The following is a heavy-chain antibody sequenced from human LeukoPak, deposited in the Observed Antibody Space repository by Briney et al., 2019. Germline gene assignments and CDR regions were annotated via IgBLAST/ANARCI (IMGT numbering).Heavy chain of an antibody. CDR1: GYTFTSYG. V-gene: IGHV1-18*01. J-gene: IGHJ3*02. CDR3: ALVDFDILTGHDAFDI. CDR2: ISAYNGNT. Sequence: ASVKVSCKASGYTFTSYGISWVRQAPGQGLEWMGWISAYNGNTNYAQKLQGRVTMTTDTSTSTAYMELRSLRSDDTAVHYCALVDFDILTGHDAFDIWGQGTMVTVSS. D-gene: IGHD3-9*01.